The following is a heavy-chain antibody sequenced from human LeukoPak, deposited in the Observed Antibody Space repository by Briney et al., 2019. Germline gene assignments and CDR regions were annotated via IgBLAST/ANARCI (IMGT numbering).Heavy chain of an antibody. J-gene: IGHJ4*02. CDR2: IYYSWST. CDR3: ARDRDSGSFEFDY. Sequence: SETLSLTCTVSGGSISSYYWSWIRQPPGKGLEWIGYIYYSWSTNYNPSLKSRVTISVDTSKNQLSLKMSSVAAADTAVYYCARDRDSGSFEFDYWGEGSLVSVSS. D-gene: IGHD1-26*01. CDR1: GGSISSYY. V-gene: IGHV4-59*01.